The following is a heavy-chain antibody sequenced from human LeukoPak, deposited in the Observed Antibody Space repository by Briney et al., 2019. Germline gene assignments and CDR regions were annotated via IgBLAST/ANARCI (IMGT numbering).Heavy chain of an antibody. V-gene: IGHV1-69*05. CDR1: GGTFSSYA. CDR3: ASSHPQRRFYFDY. CDR2: IIPIFGTA. J-gene: IGHJ4*02. D-gene: IGHD1-1*01. Sequence: SVKVSCKASGGTFSSYAISWVRQAPGQGLEWMGGIIPIFGTANYAQKFQGRVTITMDESTSTAYMELSSLRSEDTAVYYCASSHPQRRFYFDYWGQGTLVTVSS.